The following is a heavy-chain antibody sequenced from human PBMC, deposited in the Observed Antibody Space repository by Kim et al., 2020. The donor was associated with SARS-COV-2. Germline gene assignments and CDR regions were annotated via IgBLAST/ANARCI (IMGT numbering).Heavy chain of an antibody. D-gene: IGHD4-17*01. CDR3: ATVRYGGYGDNWLDP. J-gene: IGHJ5*02. V-gene: IGHV3-48*03. Sequence: GGSLRLSCAASGFTFSSYEMNWVRQAPGKGLEWVAYISRSGSTIYYADSVKGRFTISRDNSKNSLYLQMNSLTAEDTAHYYCATVRYGGYGDNWLDPWGQGTLVTVSS. CDR2: ISRSGSTI. CDR1: GFTFSSYE.